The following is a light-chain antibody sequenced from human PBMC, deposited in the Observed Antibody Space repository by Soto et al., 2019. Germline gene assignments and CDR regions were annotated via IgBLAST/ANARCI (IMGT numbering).Light chain of an antibody. CDR3: RSYTSSSTPYV. CDR1: SSDVGGYNY. Sequence: QSVLTQPASVSGSPGQSITISCTGTSSDVGGYNYVSWYQQHPGKAPKLMIYEVSNRPSGVSNRFSGSKSGNTASLTISGLQAEDEAEYYCRSYTSSSTPYVFGTGTKLTVL. CDR2: EVS. J-gene: IGLJ1*01. V-gene: IGLV2-14*01.